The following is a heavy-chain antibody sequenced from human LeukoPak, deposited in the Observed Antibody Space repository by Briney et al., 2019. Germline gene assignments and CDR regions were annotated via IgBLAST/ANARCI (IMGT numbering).Heavy chain of an antibody. Sequence: PGGSLRLSCAASGFTFSSYWMSWVRQAPGKGLEWVAVISYDGNNRYYADSVKGRFTISRYNSKNTLYLQMNSLRAEDTAVYYCAKVKGEVIGAFDIWGQGTMVTVSS. J-gene: IGHJ3*02. CDR2: ISYDGNNR. CDR1: GFTFSSYW. CDR3: AKVKGEVIGAFDI. V-gene: IGHV3-30*18. D-gene: IGHD3-16*01.